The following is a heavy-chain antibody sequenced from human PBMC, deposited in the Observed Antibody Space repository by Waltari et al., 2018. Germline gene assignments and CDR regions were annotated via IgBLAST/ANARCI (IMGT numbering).Heavy chain of an antibody. V-gene: IGHV4-59*01. Sequence: QVQLQESGPSLLKPSETLSLICTVSGGSISGFYWSWVRQPPGKGLDWIGYIYYTGSTNFNPSLRSRVTMSVDTSKNQCSLKLSSVTAAETAFYYCARGGGGDWEWFDPWGQGTLVTVSS. CDR1: GGSISGFY. CDR2: IYYTGST. J-gene: IGHJ5*02. CDR3: ARGGGGDWEWFDP. D-gene: IGHD2-21*02.